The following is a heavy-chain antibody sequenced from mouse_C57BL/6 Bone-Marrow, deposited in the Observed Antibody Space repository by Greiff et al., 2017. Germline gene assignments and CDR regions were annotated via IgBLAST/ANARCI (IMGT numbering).Heavy chain of an antibody. CDR3: ARAQPDYYGSRDWYFDV. D-gene: IGHD1-1*01. CDR2: ILPSIGRT. V-gene: IGHV15-2*01. J-gene: IGHJ1*03. CDR1: DSEVFPIAY. Sequence: VQLQQSGSELRSPGSSVKLSCKDFDSEVFPIAYMSWVRQKPGHGFEWIGGILPSIGRTIYGEKFEDKATLDADTLSNTAYLELNSLTSEDSAIYYCARAQPDYYGSRDWYFDVWGTGTTVTVSS.